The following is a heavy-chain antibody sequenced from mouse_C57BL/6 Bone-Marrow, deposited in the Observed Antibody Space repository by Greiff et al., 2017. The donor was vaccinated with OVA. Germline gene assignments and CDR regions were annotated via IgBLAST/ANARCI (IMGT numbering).Heavy chain of an antibody. CDR3: ARRYYSNSHAMDY. CDR1: GFTFSSYA. Sequence: EVQGVESGEGLVKPGGSLKLSCAASGFTFSSYAMSWVRQTPEKRLEWVAYISSGGDYIYYADTVKGRFTISRDNARNTLYLQMSSLKSEDTAMYYCARRYYSNSHAMDYWGQGTSVTVSS. V-gene: IGHV5S21*01. J-gene: IGHJ4*01. D-gene: IGHD2-5*01. CDR2: ISSGGDYI.